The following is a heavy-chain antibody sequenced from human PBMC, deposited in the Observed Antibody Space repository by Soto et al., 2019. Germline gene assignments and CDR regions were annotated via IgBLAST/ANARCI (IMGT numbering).Heavy chain of an antibody. Sequence: EVQLVESGGGLGKPGGSLRLSCAASGFTFSSYSMNWVRQAPGKGLEWGSSISNSSSYIYYADSVKGRFTISRDNAKNSLYLQMNSLRAEDTAVYYCAGKKSLVRGVIIYYYYYGMDVWGQGTTVTVSS. J-gene: IGHJ6*02. CDR2: ISNSSSYI. CDR1: GFTFSSYS. D-gene: IGHD3-10*01. CDR3: AGKKSLVRGVIIYYYYYGMDV. V-gene: IGHV3-21*01.